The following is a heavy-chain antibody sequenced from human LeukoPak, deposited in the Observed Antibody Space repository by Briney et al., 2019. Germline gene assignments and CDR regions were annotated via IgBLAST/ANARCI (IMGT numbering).Heavy chain of an antibody. D-gene: IGHD1-26*01. CDR3: AREFGPIVGATHREFDY. J-gene: IGHJ4*02. Sequence: PSETLSLTCAVYGGSFSGYYWSWIRQPPGKGLEWIGEINHSGSTNYNPSLKSRVTISVDTSKNQFSLKLSSVTAADTAVYYCAREFGPIVGATHREFDYWGQGTLVTVSS. CDR2: INHSGST. CDR1: GGSFSGYY. V-gene: IGHV4-34*01.